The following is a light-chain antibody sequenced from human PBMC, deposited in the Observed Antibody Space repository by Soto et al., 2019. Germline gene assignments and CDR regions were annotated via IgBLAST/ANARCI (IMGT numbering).Light chain of an antibody. CDR3: CSYVGATTYV. CDR1: SSTVGGFNV. J-gene: IGLJ1*01. V-gene: IGLV2-23*01. CDR2: EGI. Sequence: QCALTRTSSLSGSPGQSITISCTGTSSTVGGFNVVSWYQQHPGKAPKVIIYEGIKRPSGVSNRFSGSNSGSTASLTISGLQAEDEADYYCCSYVGATTYVFGTGTKVTVL.